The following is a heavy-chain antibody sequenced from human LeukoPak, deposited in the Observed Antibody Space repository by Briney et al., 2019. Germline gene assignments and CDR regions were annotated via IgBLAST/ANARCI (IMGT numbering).Heavy chain of an antibody. Sequence: ASVKVSCKASGYTFTSYDINWVRQATGQGLEWMGWMNPNSGNTSYAQKFQGRVTMTRNTSISTAYMELSSLRSEDTAVYYCARVGRIVATTSLRYWGQGTLVTVSS. CDR3: ARVGRIVATTSLRY. J-gene: IGHJ4*02. CDR1: GYTFTSYD. CDR2: MNPNSGNT. V-gene: IGHV1-8*01. D-gene: IGHD5-12*01.